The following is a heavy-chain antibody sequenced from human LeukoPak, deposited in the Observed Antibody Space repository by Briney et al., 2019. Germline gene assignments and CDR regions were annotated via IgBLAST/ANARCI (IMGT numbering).Heavy chain of an antibody. CDR1: GFTFSRYS. Sequence: GGSLRLSCAASGFTFSRYSMNWVRQAPGKGLEWVAYISFSSSTIHYADSVKGRFTISRDNAKNSLDLQMNSLRAEDTAVYYCARGYYYGSGTLGPFDPWGQGTLVTVSS. D-gene: IGHD3-10*01. CDR3: ARGYYYGSGTLGPFDP. CDR2: ISFSSSTI. V-gene: IGHV3-48*01. J-gene: IGHJ5*02.